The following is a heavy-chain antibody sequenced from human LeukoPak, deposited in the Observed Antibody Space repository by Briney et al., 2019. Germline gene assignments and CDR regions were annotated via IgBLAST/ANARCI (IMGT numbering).Heavy chain of an antibody. J-gene: IGHJ6*03. D-gene: IGHD4-23*01. Sequence: PSETLSLTCTVSGGSISSSSYYWGWIRQPPGKGLEWIGSIYYNGKTYYNPSLKSRITISVDTSKNQFSLKVSSVTAADTDVYYCARTVDYYYYYMDVWGKGTTVTVSS. CDR3: ARTVDYYYYYMDV. CDR1: GGSISSSSYY. V-gene: IGHV4-39*01. CDR2: IYYNGKT.